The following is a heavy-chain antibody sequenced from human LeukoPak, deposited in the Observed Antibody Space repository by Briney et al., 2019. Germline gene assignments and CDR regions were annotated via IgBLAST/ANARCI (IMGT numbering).Heavy chain of an antibody. D-gene: IGHD3-10*01. Sequence: GGSLRLSCAASGFTFSSYAMNWVRQAPGKGLEWVSAISGSDGSTYYADSVKGRFTISRDNSKNTLYLEMNSLRVEGTAVYYCAKEWCYYGSGSYGDFQHWGQGTLVTVSS. CDR3: AKEWCYYGSGSYGDFQH. V-gene: IGHV3-23*01. CDR1: GFTFSSYA. J-gene: IGHJ1*01. CDR2: ISGSDGST.